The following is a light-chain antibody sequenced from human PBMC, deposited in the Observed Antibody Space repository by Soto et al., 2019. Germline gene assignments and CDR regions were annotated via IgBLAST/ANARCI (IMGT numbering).Light chain of an antibody. CDR1: SSDVGGYNY. CDR2: DVS. J-gene: IGLJ2*01. Sequence: QSALTQPASVSGSPGQSITVSCTRTSSDVGGYNYVSWYQQHPGKAPKLMIYDVSNRPSGVSNRFSGSKSGNTASLIISGLQAEDEAHYYCSSYTSISTVVFGGGTKLT. V-gene: IGLV2-14*01. CDR3: SSYTSISTVV.